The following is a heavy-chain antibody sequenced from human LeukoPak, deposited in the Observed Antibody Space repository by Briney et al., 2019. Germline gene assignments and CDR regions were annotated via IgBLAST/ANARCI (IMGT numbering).Heavy chain of an antibody. D-gene: IGHD6-13*01. J-gene: IGHJ5*02. CDR1: GASISSSNYY. V-gene: IGHV4-39*01. Sequence: SETLSLTCAVSGASISSSNYYWGWVRQSPGKGLEWIGNIYSSGNTYYNASLKSRVTMYIDTSKNQFSLKLSSVTAADTAMYYCARGRGRIAAAARWFDPWGQGTLVTVSS. CDR2: IYSSGNT. CDR3: ARGRGRIAAAARWFDP.